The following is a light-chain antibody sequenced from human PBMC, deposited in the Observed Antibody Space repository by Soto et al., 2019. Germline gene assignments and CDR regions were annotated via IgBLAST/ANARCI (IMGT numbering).Light chain of an antibody. V-gene: IGLV2-14*01. CDR2: EVS. CDR1: SSDVGGYNY. J-gene: IGLJ3*02. CDR3: SSYANTNTVV. Sequence: QSALTQPTSVSESPGQSITISCSGTSSDVGGYNYVSWYQQYPGKAPKLLIYEVSNRPSGVSNRFFGSKSGNTASLTISGLQAEDEADYYCSSYANTNTVVFGGGTKLTVL.